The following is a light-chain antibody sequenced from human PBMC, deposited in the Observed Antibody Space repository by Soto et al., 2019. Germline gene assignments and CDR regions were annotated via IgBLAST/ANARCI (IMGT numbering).Light chain of an antibody. V-gene: IGKV1-9*01. CDR1: QGISSY. J-gene: IGKJ5*01. Sequence: DIQLTQSPSFLSASVGDRVTITCRASQGISSYLAWYQQKPGKAPKLLIYAASTLQSGVPSRFSGSGSGTDFTLTISSLQPEDFASYYCQQYHSYPITFGQGTRLEI. CDR2: AAS. CDR3: QQYHSYPIT.